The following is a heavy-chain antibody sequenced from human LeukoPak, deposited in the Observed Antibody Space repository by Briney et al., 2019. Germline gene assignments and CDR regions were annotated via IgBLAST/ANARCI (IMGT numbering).Heavy chain of an antibody. Sequence: GGSLRLSCAASGFTFSSYAMHWVRQAPGKGLEWVAVISYDGSNKYYADSVKGRFTISRDNSKNTLYLQMNSLRAEDTAVYYFARDRPYYDFWSGYYGTTSLSFDYWGQGTLVTVPS. V-gene: IGHV3-30-3*01. CDR3: ARDRPYYDFWSGYYGTTSLSFDY. D-gene: IGHD3-3*01. CDR1: GFTFSSYA. J-gene: IGHJ4*02. CDR2: ISYDGSNK.